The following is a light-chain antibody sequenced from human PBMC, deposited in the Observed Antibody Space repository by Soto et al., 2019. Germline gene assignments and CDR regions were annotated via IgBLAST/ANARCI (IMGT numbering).Light chain of an antibody. CDR3: QQYSNWPPFT. V-gene: IGKV3-15*01. CDR2: GAS. Sequence: EIVMTQSPATLSVSPGERAILSCRASQSVSTSLAWYQKKPGQAPKLLIFGASTRATGIPARFSGSGSGTAFTLTISSLQSEDLAVYYCQQYSNWPPFTFGQGTKLEI. J-gene: IGKJ2*01. CDR1: QSVSTS.